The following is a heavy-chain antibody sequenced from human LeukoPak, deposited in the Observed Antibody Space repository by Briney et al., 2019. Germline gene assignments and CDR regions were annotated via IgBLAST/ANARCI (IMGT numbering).Heavy chain of an antibody. CDR2: INHTGST. V-gene: IGHV4-34*01. D-gene: IGHD6-19*01. Sequence: PSETLSLTCAVYGGAFSGYYWSWIRQPPGKGLEGIGGINHTGSTNYNPSLKSRVTISVDTSNNQFSLKLSSATAADTAVYYCAREQSSGWYQGYWGQGTLVTVSS. CDR1: GGAFSGYY. CDR3: AREQSSGWYQGY. J-gene: IGHJ4*02.